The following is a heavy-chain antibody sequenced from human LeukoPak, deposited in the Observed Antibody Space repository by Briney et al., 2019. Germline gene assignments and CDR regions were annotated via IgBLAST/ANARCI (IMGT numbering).Heavy chain of an antibody. CDR1: GFTVSYFA. CDR3: ARDPTVTTDLDY. CDR2: ISNSGGST. V-gene: IGHV3-23*01. Sequence: GGCLRLSCAVSGFTVSYFAMSCVRQHRGEGLEWVLTISNSGGSTYYADSVKGRFTISRDNSKNTLYLRMNSLRSEDTAVYYCARDPTVTTDLDYWGQGTLVSVSS. J-gene: IGHJ4*02. D-gene: IGHD4-17*01.